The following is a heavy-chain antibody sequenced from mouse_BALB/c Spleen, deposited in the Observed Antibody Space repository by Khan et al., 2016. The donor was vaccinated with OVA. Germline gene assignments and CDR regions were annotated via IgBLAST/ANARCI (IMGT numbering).Heavy chain of an antibody. Sequence: VQLQQSGPELMKPGASVKISCKASGYSFTSYYMHWVKQSHGKSLEWIGYIDPFNGGTSYNQKFKGKATLTVDKSSSTAYMHLSSLTSEDSAVYYCAMNYYGSTDYYAMDYWGQGTSVTVSS. D-gene: IGHD1-1*01. J-gene: IGHJ4*01. V-gene: IGHV1S135*01. CDR2: IDPFNGGT. CDR1: GYSFTSYY. CDR3: AMNYYGSTDYYAMDY.